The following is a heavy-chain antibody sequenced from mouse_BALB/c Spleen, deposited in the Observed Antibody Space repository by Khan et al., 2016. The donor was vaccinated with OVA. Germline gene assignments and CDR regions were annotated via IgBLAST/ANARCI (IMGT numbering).Heavy chain of an antibody. CDR1: GFNIKDTY. J-gene: IGHJ2*01. CDR2: IDPPNGNT. Sequence: IQLVQSGAELVKSGATVKLSCTASGFNIKDTYMHWLKQGPEQGLEWIGRIDPPNGNTTYDPKFKGKVTITSDTSSNTAYLQLSSLTSEDTAVCCCDRKARKWGQGTTLTVSS. V-gene: IGHV14-3*02. CDR3: DRKARK.